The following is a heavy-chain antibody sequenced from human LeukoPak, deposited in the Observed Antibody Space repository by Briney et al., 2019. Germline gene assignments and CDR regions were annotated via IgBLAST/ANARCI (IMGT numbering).Heavy chain of an antibody. CDR1: GFTFSSYG. CDR3: ARDRGYSSFDY. J-gene: IGHJ4*02. Sequence: GGTLRLSCAASGFTFSSYGMSWVRQAPGKGLEWVSAISGSGGSTYYADSVKGRFTISRDNSKNSLYLQMNSLRAEDTAVYYCARDRGYSSFDYWGQGTLVTVSS. CDR2: ISGSGGST. V-gene: IGHV3-23*01. D-gene: IGHD6-19*01.